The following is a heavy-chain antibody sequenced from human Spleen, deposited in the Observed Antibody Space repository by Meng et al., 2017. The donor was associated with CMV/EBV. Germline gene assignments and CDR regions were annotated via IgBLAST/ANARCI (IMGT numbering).Heavy chain of an antibody. CDR2: ISHDGNNK. V-gene: IGHV3-30*04. Sequence: GGSLRLSCAASGFTFTSHAMHWVRQAPGKGLEWVASISHDGNNKYHADSAKGRFTISRDNSKSTLYLQMDSLKSGDTAVYYCARCRGSRYSGYDWQLDYWGQGTLVTVSS. J-gene: IGHJ4*02. CDR1: GFTFTSHA. CDR3: ARCRGSRYSGYDWQLDY. D-gene: IGHD5-12*01.